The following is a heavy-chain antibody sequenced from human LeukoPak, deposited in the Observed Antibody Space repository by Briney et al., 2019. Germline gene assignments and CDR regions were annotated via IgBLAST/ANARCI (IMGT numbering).Heavy chain of an antibody. CDR1: GGSISSHY. CDR2: IYYSGTT. J-gene: IGHJ5*02. D-gene: IGHD2-2*02. V-gene: IGHV4-59*11. Sequence: SETLSLTCTVSGGSISSHYWSWIRQPPGKGLEWVGYIYYSGTTNYNPSLKSRVTISVDTSKNQFSLKLSSVTAADTAVYYCARVSDGYCSSTSCYIVGDNWFDPWGQGTLVTVSS. CDR3: ARVSDGYCSSTSCYIVGDNWFDP.